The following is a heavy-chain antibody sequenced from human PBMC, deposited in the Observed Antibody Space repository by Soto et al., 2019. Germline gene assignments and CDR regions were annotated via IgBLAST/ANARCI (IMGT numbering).Heavy chain of an antibody. J-gene: IGHJ4*01. V-gene: IGHV1-46*02. CDR2: FNPFSGAT. D-gene: IGHD3-3*01. Sequence: QVQLVQSGAEVKKPGASVKISCETSGYIFKNYYIHWVRQAPGQGLEWMAIFNPFSGATNYEQRLQGRVTATMDMSTSTVYMELNNLRSEDTAMYYCARDLTSGDYWGQGTLNSVSS. CDR1: GYIFKNYY. CDR3: ARDLTSGDY.